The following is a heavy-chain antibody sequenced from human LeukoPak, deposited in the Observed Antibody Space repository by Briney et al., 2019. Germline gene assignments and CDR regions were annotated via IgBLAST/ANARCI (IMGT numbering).Heavy chain of an antibody. CDR3: ASWSSSWYLWY. J-gene: IGHJ4*02. Sequence: SETLSLTCTVSGGSISSYYWSWIRQPPGKGLEWVGYIYYSGSTNYNPSLKSRVTISVDTSKNQFSLKLSSVTAADTAVYYSASWSSSWYLWYWGQGTLVTVSS. CDR1: GGSISSYY. D-gene: IGHD6-13*01. V-gene: IGHV4-59*01. CDR2: IYYSGST.